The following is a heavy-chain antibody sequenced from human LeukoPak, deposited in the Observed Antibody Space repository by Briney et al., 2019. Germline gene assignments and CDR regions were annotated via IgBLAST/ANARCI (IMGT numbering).Heavy chain of an antibody. Sequence: GGSLRLSCAASGFTFSSYAMSWVRQAPGKGLEWVSAVSGSGDSTYYADSVKGRFTISRDNSKNTLYLQMNSLRAEDTAVYYCAQVFLYQLRHLDYWGQGTLVTVSS. CDR1: GFTFSSYA. D-gene: IGHD2-2*01. CDR2: VSGSGDST. V-gene: IGHV3-23*01. J-gene: IGHJ4*02. CDR3: AQVFLYQLRHLDY.